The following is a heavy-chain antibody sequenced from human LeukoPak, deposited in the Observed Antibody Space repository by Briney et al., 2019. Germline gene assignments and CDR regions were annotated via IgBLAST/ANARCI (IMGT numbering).Heavy chain of an antibody. CDR2: IYYSWST. CDR3: ARARDDYVWGSYRQNWFDP. V-gene: IGHV4-59*01. CDR1: GGSISSYY. Sequence: SETLSLTCTVSGGSISSYYGSWLRQPPGKGLDGIGYIYYSWSTNYNPSLTSRFTIPLDTSKNQFSLKLSSVPAADTAVYYCARARDDYVWGSYRQNWFDPWGQGTLVTVSS. D-gene: IGHD3-16*02. J-gene: IGHJ5*02.